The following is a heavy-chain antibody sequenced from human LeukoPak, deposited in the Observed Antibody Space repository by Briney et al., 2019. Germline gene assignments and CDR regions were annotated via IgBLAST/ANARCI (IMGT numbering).Heavy chain of an antibody. CDR3: ARGTGVFAGNFDC. Sequence: GASVKVSCKASGYTFTTYYIHWVRQAPGQGLEWMAIFNPSSGSTNYAQKFQGRVTMTRDTSTSTVYMELSSLRSEDTAVYYCARGTGVFAGNFDCWGQGTLVTVSS. D-gene: IGHD1-14*01. V-gene: IGHV1-46*01. CDR1: GYTFTTYY. CDR2: FNPSSGST. J-gene: IGHJ4*02.